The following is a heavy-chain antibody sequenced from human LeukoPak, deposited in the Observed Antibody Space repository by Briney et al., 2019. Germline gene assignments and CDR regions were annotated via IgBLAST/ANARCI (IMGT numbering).Heavy chain of an antibody. CDR3: ARVTSSQYYYYMDV. V-gene: IGHV4-31*03. D-gene: IGHD2-2*01. J-gene: IGHJ6*03. CDR2: IYYSGST. CDR1: GGSISSGGYY. Sequence: SQTLSLTCTVSGGSISSGGYYWSWIRQHPGKGLEWIGYIYYSGSTYYNPSLKSRVTISVDTSRNQFSLKLSSVTAADTAVYYCARVTSSQYYYYMDVWGIGTTVTVSS.